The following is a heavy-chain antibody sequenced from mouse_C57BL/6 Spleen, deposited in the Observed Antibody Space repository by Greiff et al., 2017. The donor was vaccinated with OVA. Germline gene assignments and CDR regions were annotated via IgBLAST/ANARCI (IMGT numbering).Heavy chain of an antibody. Sequence: QVQLQQSGPELVKPGASVKISCKASGYAFSSSWMNWVKQRPGKGLEWIGRIYPGDGDTNYTGKFKGKATLTADKSSSTAYMQLSSLTSEDSAVYFCARRTLYYGNYGYAMDYWGQGTSVTVSS. CDR2: IYPGDGDT. CDR1: GYAFSSSW. D-gene: IGHD2-1*01. J-gene: IGHJ4*01. CDR3: ARRTLYYGNYGYAMDY. V-gene: IGHV1-82*01.